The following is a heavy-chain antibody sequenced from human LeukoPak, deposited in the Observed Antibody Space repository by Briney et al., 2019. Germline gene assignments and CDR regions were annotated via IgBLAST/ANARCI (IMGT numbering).Heavy chain of an antibody. J-gene: IGHJ4*02. Sequence: AGGSLRLSCAASGLTFSSYWMSWVRQAPGKGLEWVANIKQDGSEKYYVDSVKGRFTISRDNAKNSLYLQMNSLRAEDTAVYYCARVGGSGWYNHFDYWGQGTLVTVSS. V-gene: IGHV3-7*03. D-gene: IGHD6-19*01. CDR2: IKQDGSEK. CDR3: ARVGGSGWYNHFDY. CDR1: GLTFSSYW.